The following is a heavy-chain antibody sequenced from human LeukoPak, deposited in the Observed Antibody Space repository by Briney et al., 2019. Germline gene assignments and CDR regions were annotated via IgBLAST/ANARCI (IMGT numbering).Heavy chain of an antibody. J-gene: IGHJ5*02. V-gene: IGHV4-61*02. CDR3: ARGRGGTYYWYDP. CDR2: SYTSGST. Sequence: PSQTLSLTCTVSGGSINSDSYQWSWIRQPAGKGMEWIGRSYTSGSTNYNPSLKNRATISVDTSKNQFSLKLTSVTAADTAVYYCARGRGGTYYWYDPWGQGTLATVSS. D-gene: IGHD1-26*01. CDR1: GGSINSDSYQ.